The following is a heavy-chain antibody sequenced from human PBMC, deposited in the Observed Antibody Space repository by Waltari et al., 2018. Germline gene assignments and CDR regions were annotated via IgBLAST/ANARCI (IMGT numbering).Heavy chain of an antibody. CDR3: ASHSSSWLTGAEYFQH. V-gene: IGHV4-39*01. Sequence: QLQLQESGPGLVKPSETLSLTCTVSGGSISSSSYYWGWIRQPPGKGLEWIGSIYYSGSTYYNPSLKSRVTISVDTSKNQFSLKLSSVTAADTAVYYCASHSSSWLTGAEYFQHWGQGTLVTVSS. D-gene: IGHD6-13*01. CDR2: IYYSGST. CDR1: GGSISSSSYY. J-gene: IGHJ1*01.